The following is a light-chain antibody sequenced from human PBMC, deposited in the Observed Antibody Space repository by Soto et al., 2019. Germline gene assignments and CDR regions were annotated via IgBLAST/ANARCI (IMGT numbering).Light chain of an antibody. CDR3: QHYYTYSLT. CDR2: DAS. CDR1: QSISNR. Sequence: DIQMTQSAATLSASVGDRVTITCRASQSISNRLAWYQQRPGRAPKLLIYDASSLGSGVPSRFSGSGSGTEFTLTISSLQPDDFATYFCQHYYTYSLTFGQGTRLEIK. V-gene: IGKV1-5*01. J-gene: IGKJ5*01.